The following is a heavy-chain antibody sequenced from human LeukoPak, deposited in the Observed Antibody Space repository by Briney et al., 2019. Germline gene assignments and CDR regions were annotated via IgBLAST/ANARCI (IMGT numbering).Heavy chain of an antibody. Sequence: PGGSLRLSCAASGFTFSNYWMHWVRQAPGKGLVWVSRINSDGSSTTYADSVKGRFTISRDNAKNTLYLQMNSLRVEDTAIYYCARRGSCSGGNCKYTRKEIDYWGQGTLVTVSS. CDR1: GFTFSNYW. J-gene: IGHJ4*02. D-gene: IGHD2-15*01. V-gene: IGHV3-74*01. CDR3: ARRGSCSGGNCKYTRKEIDY. CDR2: INSDGSST.